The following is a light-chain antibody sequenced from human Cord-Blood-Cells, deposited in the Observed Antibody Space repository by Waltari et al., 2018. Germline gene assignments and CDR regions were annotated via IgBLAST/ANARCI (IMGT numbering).Light chain of an antibody. V-gene: IGLV3-19*01. CDR1: SLRSYY. CDR3: NSRDSSGNHWV. Sequence: SSELTQDPAVSVALGQTVRITCQGDSLRSYYASWYQPKPGQAPVLVIYGKNNRPSGIPDRFSGSSSGNTASFTSTGAQAEDEADYYCNSRDSSGNHWVFGGGTKLTVL. CDR2: GKN. J-gene: IGLJ3*02.